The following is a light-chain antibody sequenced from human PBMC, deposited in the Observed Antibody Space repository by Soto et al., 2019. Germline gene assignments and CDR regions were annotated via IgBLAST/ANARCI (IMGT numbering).Light chain of an antibody. J-gene: IGKJ2*01. V-gene: IGKV1-5*03. CDR1: QSISSW. CDR2: KAS. CDR3: QEYNSAYLYT. Sequence: DIQMTQSPSTLSASVGDRVTITCRASQSISSWLAWYQQKPGKAPKLLIYKASTLEGGVPSRFSGGGSGTEFTFTISSLQPDDFATYYCQEYNSAYLYTFGQGTKVEVK.